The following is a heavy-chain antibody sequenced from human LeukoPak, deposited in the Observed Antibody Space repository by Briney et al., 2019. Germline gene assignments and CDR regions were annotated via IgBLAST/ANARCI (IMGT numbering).Heavy chain of an antibody. CDR2: INWNGGST. Sequence: GGSLRLSCAASGFTFDDYGMSWVRQAPGKGLEWVSGINWNGGSTGYADSVKGRFTISRDNAKNSLYLQMNSLRAEDTALYYCGRDNGGCSSTSCYKYFDYWGQGTLVTVSS. D-gene: IGHD2-2*02. CDR3: GRDNGGCSSTSCYKYFDY. J-gene: IGHJ4*02. V-gene: IGHV3-20*04. CDR1: GFTFDDYG.